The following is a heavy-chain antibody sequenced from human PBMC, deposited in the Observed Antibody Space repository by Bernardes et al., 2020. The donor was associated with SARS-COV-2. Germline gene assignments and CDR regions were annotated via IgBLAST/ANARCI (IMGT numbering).Heavy chain of an antibody. V-gene: IGHV1-2*02. J-gene: IGHJ4*02. CDR3: ARDKSGGGAASDNFDF. D-gene: IGHD1-26*01. CDR1: GYTFTGYF. Sequence: ASVKVSCNASGYTFTGYFIHWMRQAPGQGLEWMGWIKPNSGGTNYAEKFQGRVTMTRETSINTAYMELSGLKSDDTAVYFCARDKSGGGAASDNFDFWGQGTLVTVSS. CDR2: IKPNSGGT.